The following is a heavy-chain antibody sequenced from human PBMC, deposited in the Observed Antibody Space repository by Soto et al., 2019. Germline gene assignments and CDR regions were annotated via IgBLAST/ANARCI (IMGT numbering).Heavy chain of an antibody. CDR3: AKGGGGSYLYFDY. J-gene: IGHJ4*02. V-gene: IGHV3-30*18. CDR1: GFTFSTYG. CDR2: ISYDENNK. Sequence: QVQLVESGGGVVQPGRSLRLSCAASGFTFSTYGMHWVRQAPGKGLEWVAVISYDENNKYYADSVKGRFTISRDKSKNTLYLQMNSLRTEDTAVYYCAKGGGGSYLYFDYWGRGTLVTVSS. D-gene: IGHD1-26*01.